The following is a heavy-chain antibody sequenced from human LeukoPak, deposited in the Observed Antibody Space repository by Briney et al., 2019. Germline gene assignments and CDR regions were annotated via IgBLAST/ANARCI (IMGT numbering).Heavy chain of an antibody. CDR2: ISSSSSYI. CDR1: GFTFSSYS. CDR3: ARTNPYSSGWYEPYYFGY. D-gene: IGHD6-19*01. Sequence: GGSLRLSCAASGFTFSSYSMNWVRQAPGKGLEWVSSISSSSSYIYYADSVKGRFTISRDNAKNSLYLQMNSLRAEDTAVYYCARTNPYSSGWYEPYYFGYWGQGTLVTVSS. V-gene: IGHV3-21*01. J-gene: IGHJ4*02.